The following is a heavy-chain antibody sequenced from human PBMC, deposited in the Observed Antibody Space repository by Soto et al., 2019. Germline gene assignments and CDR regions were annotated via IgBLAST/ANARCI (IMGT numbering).Heavy chain of an antibody. CDR1: GGSISSYY. V-gene: IGHV4-59*01. Sequence: SETLSLTCTVSGGSISSYYWTWIRQPPGKGLEWIGYIYYSGSTNYNPSLKSRVTISVDTSKNQFSLKLSSVTAADTAVYYCARGYSGSYSVASGSYYYYGMDVWGQGTTVTVSS. D-gene: IGHD1-26*01. J-gene: IGHJ6*02. CDR3: ARGYSGSYSVASGSYYYYGMDV. CDR2: IYYSGST.